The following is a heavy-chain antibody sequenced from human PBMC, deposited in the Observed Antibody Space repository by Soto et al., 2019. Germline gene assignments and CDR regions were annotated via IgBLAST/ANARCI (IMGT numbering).Heavy chain of an antibody. J-gene: IGHJ4*02. D-gene: IGHD3-10*01. V-gene: IGHV4-39*01. CDR2: IYYSGST. Sequence: QLQLQESGPGLVKPSETLSLTCTVSGGSISSSSYYWGWIRQPPGKGLEWIGSIYYSGSTYYNPSLKSRVTLPLDTGGNHFSLKLRSVTAADTAVYYCARLPSFTMVRGDIPYYFDYWGQGTLVTVSS. CDR1: GGSISSSSYY. CDR3: ARLPSFTMVRGDIPYYFDY.